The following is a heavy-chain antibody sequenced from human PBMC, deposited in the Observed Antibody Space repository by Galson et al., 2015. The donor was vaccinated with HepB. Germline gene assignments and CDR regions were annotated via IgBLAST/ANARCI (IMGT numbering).Heavy chain of an antibody. CDR1: EFSFSAHG. CDR3: ARDPGRESSEGTFDY. J-gene: IGHJ4*02. CDR2: ITSSSDTI. Sequence: SLRLSCAASEFSFSAHGMHWVRQVPGRGLEWLSYITSSSDTIRYADSVQGRFTTSRDNDKRSLYLQMNSLRAEDTAIYFCARDPGRESSEGTFDYWGQGTLVTVSS. V-gene: IGHV3-48*01. D-gene: IGHD3-10*01.